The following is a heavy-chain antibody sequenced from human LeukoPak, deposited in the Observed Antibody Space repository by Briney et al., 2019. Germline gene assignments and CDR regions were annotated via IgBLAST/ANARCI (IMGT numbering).Heavy chain of an antibody. J-gene: IGHJ4*02. CDR1: GFTFDDYA. Sequence: GGSLRLSCAASGFTFDDYAMHWVRQVPGKGLEGVSYIRCNSGNTIYADSVKGRFPISRDNTRNSLYLQMNSLRPEDTALYYRAKGGIVGATHPAWRQGYYFAYWGQGALVTVSS. CDR3: AKGGIVGATHPAWRQGYYFAY. CDR2: IRCNSGNT. V-gene: IGHV3-9*01. D-gene: IGHD1-26*01.